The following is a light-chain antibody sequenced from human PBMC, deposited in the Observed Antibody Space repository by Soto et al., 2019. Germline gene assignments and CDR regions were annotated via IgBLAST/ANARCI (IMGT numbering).Light chain of an antibody. Sequence: QSALTQPASVSGSPGQSITISCTGTSSDAGGYNYVSWYQQHPGKAPKLMIYDVSNRPSGVSNRFSGSKSGNTASLTISCLQAEDEADYYCSSYTSSSPHVVFGRGTKLTVL. J-gene: IGLJ2*01. CDR3: SSYTSSSPHVV. V-gene: IGLV2-14*01. CDR2: DVS. CDR1: SSDAGGYNY.